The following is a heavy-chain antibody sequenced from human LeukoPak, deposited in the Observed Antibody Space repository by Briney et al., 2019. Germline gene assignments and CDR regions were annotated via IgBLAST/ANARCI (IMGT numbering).Heavy chain of an antibody. CDR2: ISYDGSNK. J-gene: IGHJ4*02. CDR3: AKAPGAESGGWFFDY. V-gene: IGHV3-30*18. CDR1: GFTFSSYG. D-gene: IGHD6-19*01. Sequence: GGSLRLSCAASGFTFSSYGMHWVRQAPGKGLEWVAVISYDGSNKYYADSVKGRFTISRDNSKNTLYLQMNSLRAEDTAVYYCAKAPGAESGGWFFDYWGQGTLVTVSS.